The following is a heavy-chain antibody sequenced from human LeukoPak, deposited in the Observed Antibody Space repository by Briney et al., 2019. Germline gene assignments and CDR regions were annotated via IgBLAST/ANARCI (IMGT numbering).Heavy chain of an antibody. CDR3: ARGLRGATDY. CDR2: INPSGGST. V-gene: IGHV1-46*01. Sequence: GASVKVSCKASGYTFTSYYMHWVRQAPGQGLEWMGIINPSGGSTSYAQKFQGRVTMTRDTSISTAYMELSRLRSDDTAVYYCARGLRGATDYWGQGTLVTVSS. CDR1: GYTFTSYY. D-gene: IGHD3-10*01. J-gene: IGHJ4*02.